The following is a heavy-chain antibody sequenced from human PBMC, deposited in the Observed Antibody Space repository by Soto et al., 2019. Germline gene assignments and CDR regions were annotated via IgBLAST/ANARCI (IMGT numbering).Heavy chain of an antibody. CDR1: GFSLSTSGVG. J-gene: IGHJ4*02. V-gene: IGHV2-5*02. Sequence: QITLKESGPTLVKPTQTLTLTCTFSGFSLSTSGVGVGWIRQPPGKALEWLALIYWDDDKRYSPSLKSRLTITKDTSKNQVVLTMTNVDPVDTATYYCANMPLGPIAADYWGQGTLVTVSS. D-gene: IGHD6-13*01. CDR3: ANMPLGPIAADY. CDR2: IYWDDDK.